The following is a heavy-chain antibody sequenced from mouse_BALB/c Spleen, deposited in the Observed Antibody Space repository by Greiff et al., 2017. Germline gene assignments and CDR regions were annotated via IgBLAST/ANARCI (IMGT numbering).Heavy chain of an antibody. V-gene: IGHV3-2*02. D-gene: IGHD1-2*01. CDR1: GYSITSDYA. Sequence: EVKLMESGPGLVKPSQSLSLTCTVTGYSITSDYAWNWIRQFPGNKLEWMGYISYSGSTSYNPSLKSRISITRDTSKNQFFLQLNSVTTEDTATYYCARSLRLDWYFDVWGAGTTVTVSS. CDR3: ARSLRLDWYFDV. J-gene: IGHJ1*01. CDR2: ISYSGST.